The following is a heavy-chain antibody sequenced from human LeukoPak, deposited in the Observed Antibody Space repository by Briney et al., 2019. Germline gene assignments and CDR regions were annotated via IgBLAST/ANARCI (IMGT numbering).Heavy chain of an antibody. Sequence: GGSLRLSCAASGFTFSSYSMHWVRQAPGKGLEWVAFIRYDGSYRYCADSVKGRFTISRDNSKNTRYLQMNSLRAEDTAVYYCATEGGSYYVHTFDYWGQGTLVTVSS. CDR2: IRYDGSYR. CDR1: GFTFSSYS. D-gene: IGHD1-26*01. J-gene: IGHJ4*02. CDR3: ATEGGSYYVHTFDY. V-gene: IGHV3-30*02.